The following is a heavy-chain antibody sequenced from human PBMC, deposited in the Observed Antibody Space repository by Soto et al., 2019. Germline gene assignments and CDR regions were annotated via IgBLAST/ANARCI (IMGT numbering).Heavy chain of an antibody. Sequence: EVQLVESGGGLVQPGRSLRLSCAASGFTFDDYAMHWVRQAPGKGLEWVSGISWTSGSIVYADSVKGRFTISRDNAKNSLSLQMNSLRGEDTAVYYCAKDMRGGSSSSRYYYGLDVWGQGTTVTVSS. CDR1: GFTFDDYA. V-gene: IGHV3-9*01. D-gene: IGHD6-13*01. J-gene: IGHJ6*02. CDR2: ISWTSGSI. CDR3: AKDMRGGSSSSRYYYGLDV.